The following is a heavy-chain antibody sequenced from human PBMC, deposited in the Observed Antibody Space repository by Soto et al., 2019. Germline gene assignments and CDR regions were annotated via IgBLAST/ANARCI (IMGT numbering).Heavy chain of an antibody. D-gene: IGHD3-22*01. J-gene: IGHJ4*02. V-gene: IGHV3-23*01. Sequence: PGVSLRLSCAASGFTFSSYAMSWVRQAPGKGLEWVSAISGSGGSTYYADSVKGRFTISRDNSKNSLYLQMNSLRAEDTAVYYCAKDPDYYDSFFDYWGQGTLVTVSS. CDR3: AKDPDYYDSFFDY. CDR2: ISGSGGST. CDR1: GFTFSSYA.